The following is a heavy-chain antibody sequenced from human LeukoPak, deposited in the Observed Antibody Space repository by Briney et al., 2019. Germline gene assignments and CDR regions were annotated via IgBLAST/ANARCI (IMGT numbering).Heavy chain of an antibody. CDR2: ISGSAAST. D-gene: IGHD3-16*01. V-gene: IGHV3-23*01. Sequence: GTLSLTCAVSGASISSNNWWSWVRQAPGKGLEWVSVISGSAASTYYTDSVKGRFTISRDNSKNTLYLQMNSLRAEDTAVYYCAKGGLRPTPSFDPWGQGTLVTVSS. CDR3: AKGGLRPTPSFDP. CDR1: GASISSNN. J-gene: IGHJ5*02.